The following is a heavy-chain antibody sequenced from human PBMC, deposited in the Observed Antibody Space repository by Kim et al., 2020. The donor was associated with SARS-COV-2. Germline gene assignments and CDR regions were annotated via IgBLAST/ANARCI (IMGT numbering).Heavy chain of an antibody. CDR1: GGSISITSCY. D-gene: IGHD3-10*01. CDR2: IYYSGNT. Sequence: SETLSLTCTVSGGSISITSCYWGWIRQPPGKGLEWIGSIYYSGNTCYNPSLKSRVTLSVDTSKNHFSLKLTSVTAADTAVYYCTRFDYGDAFDMWGQGTMVSVSS. CDR3: TRFDYGDAFDM. J-gene: IGHJ3*02. V-gene: IGHV4-39*02.